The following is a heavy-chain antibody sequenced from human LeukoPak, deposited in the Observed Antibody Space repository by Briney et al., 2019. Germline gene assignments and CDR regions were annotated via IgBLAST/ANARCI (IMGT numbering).Heavy chain of an antibody. CDR3: ARARSNGGGFDY. Sequence: PSETLSLTCAVYGGSFSGYYWSWIRQPPGKGLEWIGEINHSGSTNYNPSLKSRVTISVDTSKNQFSLKLSSVTAADTAVYYCARARSNGGGFDYWGQGTLVTVSS. V-gene: IGHV4-34*01. CDR2: INHSGST. J-gene: IGHJ4*02. D-gene: IGHD3-16*01. CDR1: GGSFSGYY.